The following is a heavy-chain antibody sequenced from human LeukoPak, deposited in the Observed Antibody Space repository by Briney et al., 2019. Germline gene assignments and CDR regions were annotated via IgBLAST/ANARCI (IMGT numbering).Heavy chain of an antibody. Sequence: GGSLRLSCAASGFTFSSYGMHWVRQAPGKGLEWVAVISYDGSNKYYADSVKGRFTISRDNSKNTLYLQMNSLRAEDTAVYYCAKDNSNYYDNTGYWGQGTLVTVSS. V-gene: IGHV3-30*18. J-gene: IGHJ4*02. CDR1: GFTFSSYG. D-gene: IGHD3-22*01. CDR2: ISYDGSNK. CDR3: AKDNSNYYDNTGY.